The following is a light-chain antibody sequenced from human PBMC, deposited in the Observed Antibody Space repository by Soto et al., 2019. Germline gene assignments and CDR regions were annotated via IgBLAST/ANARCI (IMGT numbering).Light chain of an antibody. V-gene: IGKV3-20*01. Sequence: VLTQSPSTLSLPPGEGATRSCGASQSVRSSYLAWYQQKNGQAPRLLIYGASSRATGIPDRFSGSWFGADFNLPISRLETEDLAVYYCQQYGSSPRTFGQGTKVDIK. CDR1: QSVRSSY. CDR2: GAS. J-gene: IGKJ1*01. CDR3: QQYGSSPRT.